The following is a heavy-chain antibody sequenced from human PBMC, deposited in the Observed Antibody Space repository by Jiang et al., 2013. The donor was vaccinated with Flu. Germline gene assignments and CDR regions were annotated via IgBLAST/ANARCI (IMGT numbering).Heavy chain of an antibody. CDR2: ISGNGGST. CDR3: ARSFSLDVNA. D-gene: IGHD2/OR15-2a*01. CDR1: GFSFSSYA. Sequence: GLVQPGGSLRLSCAASGFSFSSYAMSWVRQAPGKGLEWVSAISGNGGSTYYADSVKGRFTISRDNSKNTLYLQMDSLRAEDTAVYYCARSFSLDVNAWGQGTLVTVSS. V-gene: IGHV3-23*01. J-gene: IGHJ5*02.